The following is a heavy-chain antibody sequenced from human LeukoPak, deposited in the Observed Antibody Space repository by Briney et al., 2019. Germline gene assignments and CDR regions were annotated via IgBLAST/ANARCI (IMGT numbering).Heavy chain of an antibody. J-gene: IGHJ4*02. CDR3: ARSGSSGWYWR. Sequence: GGSLRLSCAASGFTFSSYSMNWVRQAPGKGVEWVSTISSSSSYIYYADSVKGRFTISRDNAKNSLYLQMNSLRAEDTAVYYCARSGSSGWYWRWGQGTLVTVSS. CDR1: GFTFSSYS. CDR2: ISSSSSYI. V-gene: IGHV3-21*01. D-gene: IGHD6-19*01.